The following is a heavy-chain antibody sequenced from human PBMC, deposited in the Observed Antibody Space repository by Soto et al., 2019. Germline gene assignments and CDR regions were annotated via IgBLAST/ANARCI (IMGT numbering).Heavy chain of an antibody. V-gene: IGHV3-11*01. D-gene: IGHD3-10*01. Sequence: GGSLRLSCAASGFTFSDYYMTWIRQAPGKGLEWLSYISSGGITIYYADSVKGRFTVSRDTAKNSMYLQMNNLRVEDTAVYYCARAPGIYYAMDVWGQGTTVTVSS. CDR1: GFTFSDYY. J-gene: IGHJ6*02. CDR3: ARAPGIYYAMDV. CDR2: ISSGGITI.